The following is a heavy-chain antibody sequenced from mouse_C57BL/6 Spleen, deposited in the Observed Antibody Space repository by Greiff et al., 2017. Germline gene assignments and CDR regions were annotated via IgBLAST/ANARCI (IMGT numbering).Heavy chain of an antibody. CDR1: GYSFTNYN. J-gene: IGHJ1*03. Sequence: EVQLQQSGPELVKPGASVKISCKASGYSFTNYNMNWVKQSNGKSLEWIGVINPNYGTTSYNQKVKGKATLTVDQSSSTAYMLLNRLTSEDSAVYYCADGTGDIGYFDVWSTGTTVTVSS. CDR3: ADGTGDIGYFDV. D-gene: IGHD1-1*01. V-gene: IGHV1-39*01. CDR2: INPNYGTT.